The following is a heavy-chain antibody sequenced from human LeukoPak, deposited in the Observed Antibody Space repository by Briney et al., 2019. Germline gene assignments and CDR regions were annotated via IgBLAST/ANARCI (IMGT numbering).Heavy chain of an antibody. V-gene: IGHV4-39*07. CDR2: IYHSGST. Sequence: SETLSLTCIVSGASLSSSGYYWGWIRQPPGKGLEWIGSIYHSGSTYYNPSLKSRVTISVDTSKNQFSLKLSSVTAADTAVYYCARVGGGPRAPRDAFDIWGQGTMVTVSS. CDR1: GASLSSSGYY. J-gene: IGHJ3*02. D-gene: IGHD3-16*01. CDR3: ARVGGGPRAPRDAFDI.